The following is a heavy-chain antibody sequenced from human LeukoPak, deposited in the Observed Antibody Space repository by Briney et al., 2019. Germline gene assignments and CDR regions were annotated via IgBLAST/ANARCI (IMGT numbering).Heavy chain of an antibody. Sequence: ASVKVSCKASGYPFTGYYVHWVRQAPGHGLEWMGWVNPRNGGTHSAQKFQGRLTMTEDTSTDTASMDLTSLRYADTAVYYCATQKSNSWSPAEYFQFWGPGTLVTVSS. CDR3: ATQKSNSWSPAEYFQF. J-gene: IGHJ1*01. CDR1: GYPFTGYY. D-gene: IGHD6-13*01. V-gene: IGHV1-2*02. CDR2: VNPRNGGT.